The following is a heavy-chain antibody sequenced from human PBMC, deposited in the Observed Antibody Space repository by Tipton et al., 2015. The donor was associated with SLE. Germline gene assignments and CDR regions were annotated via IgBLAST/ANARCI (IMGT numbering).Heavy chain of an antibody. Sequence: SLRLSCAASGFTVSSNYMSWVRQAPGKGLEWVSVIYSGGSTYYADSVKGRFIISRDNSKNTLYLQMNSLRAEDTAVYYCARVKRVTMIVVVTYWYFDLWGRGTLVTVSS. D-gene: IGHD3-22*01. CDR1: GFTVSSNY. J-gene: IGHJ2*01. CDR2: IYSGGST. V-gene: IGHV3-53*01. CDR3: ARVKRVTMIVVVTYWYFDL.